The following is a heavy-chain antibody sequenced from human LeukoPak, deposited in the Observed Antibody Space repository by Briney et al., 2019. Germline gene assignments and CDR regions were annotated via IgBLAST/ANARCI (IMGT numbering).Heavy chain of an antibody. CDR3: ASELRFLGGRNYYYYYGMDV. CDR2: INHSGST. CDR1: GGSFSGYY. D-gene: IGHD3-3*01. Sequence: SGTLSLTCAVYGGSFSGYYWSWIRQPPGKGLEWIGEINHSGSTNYNPSLKSRVTISVDTSKNQFSLKLSSVTAADTAVYYCASELRFLGGRNYYYYYGMDVWGQGTTVTVSS. J-gene: IGHJ6*02. V-gene: IGHV4-34*01.